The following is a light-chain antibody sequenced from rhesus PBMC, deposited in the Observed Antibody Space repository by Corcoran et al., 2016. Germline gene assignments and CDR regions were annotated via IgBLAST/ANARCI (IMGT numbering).Light chain of an antibody. CDR3: LQHNSYPLT. Sequence: DIQMTQSPSSLSASVGDTVTITCRASQGISSYLNWFQQTPGKAPKLLIYDASSLESGVPSRFSGSGSGTDFTLTISSLQPEDFAAYYCLQHNSYPLTFGGGTKVEIK. V-gene: IGKV1-28*03. J-gene: IGKJ4*01. CDR1: QGISSY. CDR2: DAS.